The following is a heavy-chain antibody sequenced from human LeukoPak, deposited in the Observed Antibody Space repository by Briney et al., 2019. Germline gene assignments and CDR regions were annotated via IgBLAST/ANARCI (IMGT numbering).Heavy chain of an antibody. D-gene: IGHD3-16*02. CDR3: AREPLITFGGVIVP. Sequence: SETLSLTCAVSGGSISSGGYSWSWIRQPPGKGLEWIGYIYHSGSTYYNPSLKSRVTISVDTSKNQFSLKLSSVTAADTAVYYCAREPLITFGGVIVPWGQGTLVTVSS. CDR2: IYHSGST. CDR1: GGSISSGGYS. V-gene: IGHV4-30-2*01. J-gene: IGHJ5*02.